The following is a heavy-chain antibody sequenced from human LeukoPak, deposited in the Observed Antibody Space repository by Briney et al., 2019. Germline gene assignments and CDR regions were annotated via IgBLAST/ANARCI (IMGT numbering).Heavy chain of an antibody. D-gene: IGHD3-3*01. V-gene: IGHV3-74*01. CDR2: IKTDGSST. CDR1: GFILSSYW. CDR3: ASGVPYDFSRKDRWGNDFGY. Sequence: GGSLRLSCAAPGFILSSYWMHWVRQAPGKGLVWVSRIKTDGSSTSYADSVKGRFTISRDNAKNSLYLQMNSLRAEDTAVYYCASGVPYDFSRKDRWGNDFGYWGQGTLVTVSS. J-gene: IGHJ4*02.